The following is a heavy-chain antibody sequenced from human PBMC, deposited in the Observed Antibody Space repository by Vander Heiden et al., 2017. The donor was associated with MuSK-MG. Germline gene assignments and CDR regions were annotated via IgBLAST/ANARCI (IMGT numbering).Heavy chain of an antibody. CDR1: GNSFSNYW. J-gene: IGHJ3*02. CDR3: ARPQGGSGSYYDAFDI. CDR2: IYPGDSDT. D-gene: IGHD3-10*01. Sequence: EVQLAQSGAEVKKPGESLKITCKGSGNSFSNYWIAWVRQLPGKGLEWMGIIYPGDSDTRYSPSFQGQVTISADRSITTAYLQWGSLKASDSAIYYCARPQGGSGSYYDAFDIWGQGTMVTVSS. V-gene: IGHV5-51*01.